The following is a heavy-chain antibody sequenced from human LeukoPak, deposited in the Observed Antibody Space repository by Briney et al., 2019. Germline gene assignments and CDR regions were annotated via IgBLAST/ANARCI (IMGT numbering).Heavy chain of an antibody. CDR1: GGSFSGYY. J-gene: IGHJ4*02. Sequence: SETLSLTCAVYGGSFSGYYWSWIRQPPGKGLEWIGEINHSGSTNYNPSLKSRVTISVDTSKNQFSLKLSSVTAADTAVYYCARNSLYYDSSGYYPHWGQGTLVTVSS. CDR2: INHSGST. V-gene: IGHV4-34*01. D-gene: IGHD3-22*01. CDR3: ARNSLYYDSSGYYPH.